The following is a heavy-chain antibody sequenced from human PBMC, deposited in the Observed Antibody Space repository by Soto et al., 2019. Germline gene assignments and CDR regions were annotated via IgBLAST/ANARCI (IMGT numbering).Heavy chain of an antibody. CDR2: ISTTNSYI. V-gene: IGHV3-21*01. J-gene: IGHJ4*02. CDR1: GFRFSTYS. D-gene: IGHD3-22*01. Sequence: NLGGSRRLSGAASGFRFSTYSMNWFRQAPGKGLEWVASISTTNSYIYYADSVRGRFTISRDNAKNSLFLQMNSLRAEDTAVYYCTRDPVPDSSGYFPFDYWGQGTLVTVSS. CDR3: TRDPVPDSSGYFPFDY.